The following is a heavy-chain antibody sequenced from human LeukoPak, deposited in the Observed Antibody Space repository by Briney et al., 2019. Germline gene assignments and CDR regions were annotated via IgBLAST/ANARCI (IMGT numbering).Heavy chain of an antibody. D-gene: IGHD3-3*01. CDR1: GYTFTSYY. V-gene: IGHV1-46*03. CDR3: ASAGGYDFWSGYFHQYYYYMDV. Sequence: GASVKVSCKASGYTFTSYYMHWVRQAPGQGLEWMGIINPSGGSTSYAQKFQGRVTMTRDTSTSTVYMELSSLRSEDTAVYYCASAGGYDFWSGYFHQYYYYMDVWGKGTTVTVSS. CDR2: INPSGGST. J-gene: IGHJ6*03.